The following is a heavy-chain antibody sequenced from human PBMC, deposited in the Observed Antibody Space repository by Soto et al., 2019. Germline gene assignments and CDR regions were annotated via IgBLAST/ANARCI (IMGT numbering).Heavy chain of an antibody. CDR2: IYYSGTT. D-gene: IGHD3-22*01. CDR3: ARHSYYYDSSGYYYYFDY. CDR1: GGSIRSTNYY. Sequence: PSETLSLTCTVSGGSIRSTNYYWGWIRQPPGKGLEWIGSIYYSGTTYYNPSLKSRVTISVDTSKNQFSLKLSSVTAADTAMYYCARHSYYYDSSGYYYYFDYWGQGTLVTVSS. J-gene: IGHJ4*02. V-gene: IGHV4-39*01.